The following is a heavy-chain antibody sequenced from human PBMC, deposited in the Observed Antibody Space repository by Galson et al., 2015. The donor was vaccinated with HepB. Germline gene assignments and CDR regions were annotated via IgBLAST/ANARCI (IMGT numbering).Heavy chain of an antibody. D-gene: IGHD5-12*01. V-gene: IGHV1-18*04. CDR3: ARLNRGYSGYHGWFDP. Sequence: SVKVSCKASGYTFTSYGISWVRQAPGQGLEWMGWISAYNGNTNYAQKLQGRVTMTTDTSTSTAYMELRSLRSDDTAVYYCARLNRGYSGYHGWFDPWGQGTLVTVSS. J-gene: IGHJ5*02. CDR2: ISAYNGNT. CDR1: GYTFTSYG.